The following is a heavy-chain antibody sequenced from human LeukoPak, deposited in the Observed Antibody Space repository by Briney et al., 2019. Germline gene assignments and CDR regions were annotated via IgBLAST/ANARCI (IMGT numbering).Heavy chain of an antibody. CDR3: AKIYQDSCAYHCAPDY. CDR2: IYYSGST. CDR1: GGSISSSSYY. V-gene: IGHV4-39*07. D-gene: IGHD3-22*01. Sequence: SETLSLTCTVSGGSISSSSYYWGWIRQPPGKGLEWIGSIYYSGSTYYNPSLKSRVTISVDTSKNQFSLKLSSVTAADTAVYYCAKIYQDSCAYHCAPDYWGQGTLVTVS. J-gene: IGHJ4*02.